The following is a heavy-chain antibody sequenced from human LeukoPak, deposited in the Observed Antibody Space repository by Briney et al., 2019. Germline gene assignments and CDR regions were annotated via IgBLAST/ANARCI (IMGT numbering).Heavy chain of an antibody. J-gene: IGHJ4*02. CDR1: GFTFSSKA. CDR3: ATDGLTGTTDGTLES. Sequence: PGGSLRLSCVASGFTFSSKAMNWVRQAPGKGPEWVSAISNYGGTTLYADSVKGRFTISRGDSKDTLYLQINSLRGEDTAMYYCATDGLTGTTDGTLESWGQGTLVTVSS. D-gene: IGHD1-20*01. V-gene: IGHV3-23*01. CDR2: ISNYGGTT.